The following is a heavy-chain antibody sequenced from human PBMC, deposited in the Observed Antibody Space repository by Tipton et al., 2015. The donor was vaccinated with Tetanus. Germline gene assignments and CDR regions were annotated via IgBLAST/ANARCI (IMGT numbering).Heavy chain of an antibody. V-gene: IGHV3-9*01. Sequence: SLRLSCAASGFTFDDYAMHWVRQAPGKGLEWVSSISWNSGSIGYADSVKGRFTISRDDAKNSLYLQMNSLRAEDTALYYCARAPWDIVVVPPAIVWFDPWGQGTLVTVSS. CDR2: ISWNSGSI. CDR3: ARAPWDIVVVPPAIVWFDP. CDR1: GFTFDDYA. J-gene: IGHJ5*02. D-gene: IGHD2-2*01.